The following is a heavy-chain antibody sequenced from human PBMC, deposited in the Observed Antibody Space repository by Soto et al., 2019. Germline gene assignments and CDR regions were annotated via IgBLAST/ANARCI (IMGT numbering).Heavy chain of an antibody. CDR1: GFSLNTNGVA. CDR2: IYWNDDK. Sequence: QITLKESGPTLVKPTQTLTLTCTFSGFSLNTNGVAVGWISQPPRKALEWLGFIYWNDDKRYSPSVDSRLTRTKDTSKNEVVLTMTNMDPADTATYYCARGKYCYHSSDGKNWLDPWGQGTLVTVSS. CDR3: ARGKYCYHSSDGKNWLDP. V-gene: IGHV2-5*01. J-gene: IGHJ5*02. D-gene: IGHD3-22*01.